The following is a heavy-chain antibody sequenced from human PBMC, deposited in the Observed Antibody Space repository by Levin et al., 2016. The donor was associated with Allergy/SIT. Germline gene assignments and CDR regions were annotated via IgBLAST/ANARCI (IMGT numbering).Heavy chain of an antibody. D-gene: IGHD2-21*01. J-gene: IGHJ6*02. CDR1: GFTFSTYW. CDR2: INSDWGST. CDR3: ARRDIAVVKEKYYYGMDV. V-gene: IGHV3-74*01. Sequence: GESLKISCAASGFTFSTYWMHWVRQAPGKGLVWVSRINSDWGSTSYADSVKGRFTISRDNAKNTLYLQMNGLRAEDTAVYYCARRDIAVVKEKYYYGMDVWGQGTTVTVSS.